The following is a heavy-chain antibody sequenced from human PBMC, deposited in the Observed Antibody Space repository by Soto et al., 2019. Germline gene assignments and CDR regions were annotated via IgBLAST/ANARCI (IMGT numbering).Heavy chain of an antibody. CDR1: GFTFSSYG. Sequence: QVQLVESGGGVVQPGRSLRLSCAASGFTFSSYGMHWVRQAPGKGLEWVAVIWYDGSNKYYADSVKGRFTISRDNSKNTLYLQMNSLRAEDTAVYYCARDWKTTILDYWGQVTLVTVSS. D-gene: IGHD4-4*01. J-gene: IGHJ4*02. CDR2: IWYDGSNK. CDR3: ARDWKTTILDY. V-gene: IGHV3-33*01.